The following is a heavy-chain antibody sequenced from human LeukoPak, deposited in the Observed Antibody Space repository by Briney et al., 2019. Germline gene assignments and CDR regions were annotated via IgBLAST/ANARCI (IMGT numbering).Heavy chain of an antibody. D-gene: IGHD2-2*01. CDR3: ARDQCSSTSCYTGNYYYYYYMDV. V-gene: IGHV1-69*13. J-gene: IGHJ6*03. CDR2: IIPIFGTT. CDR1: GGTFSSYA. Sequence: SVKVSCKASGGTFSSYAISWMRQAPGQGLEWMGGIIPIFGTTNYAQKFQGRVTITADESTSTAYMELSSLRSEDTAVYYCARDQCSSTSCYTGNYYYYYYMDVWGKGTTVTVSS.